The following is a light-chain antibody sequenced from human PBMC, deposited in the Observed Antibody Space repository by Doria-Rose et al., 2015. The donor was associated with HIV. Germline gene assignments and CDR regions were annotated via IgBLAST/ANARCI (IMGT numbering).Light chain of an antibody. V-gene: IGKV3-20*01. Sequence: TQSPGTLSLSPGERATLSCRASQSFSSTCLAWYQQKPGQAPSLLIYDGSTRDTGIPDRFSAGGSGTDFTLTINRLEPEDFAPYYCLQYGTSWTFGQGTRVEI. CDR2: DGS. J-gene: IGKJ1*01. CDR1: QSFSSTC. CDR3: LQYGTSWT.